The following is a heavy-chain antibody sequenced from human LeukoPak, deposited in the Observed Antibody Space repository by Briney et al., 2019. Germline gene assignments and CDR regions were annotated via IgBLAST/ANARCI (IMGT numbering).Heavy chain of an antibody. D-gene: IGHD6-19*01. V-gene: IGHV3-48*04. Sequence: RGSLRLSCAASAFTFSTYSMNWVRQAPGKGLQWVSYISSSGSAIYYADSVKGRFTISRDNAKSSLYLQMNSLRAEDTAVYYCAGGTRDSGLKWGPGTSVTVSS. CDR3: AGGTRDSGLK. CDR2: ISSSGSAI. CDR1: AFTFSTYS. J-gene: IGHJ4*02.